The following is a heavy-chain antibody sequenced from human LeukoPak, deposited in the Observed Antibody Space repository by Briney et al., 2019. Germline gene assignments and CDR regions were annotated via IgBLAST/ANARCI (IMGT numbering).Heavy chain of an antibody. Sequence: GGSLRLSCAASGFTFSSYEMNWVRQAPGKGLEWVSYISSSGSTIYYADPVKGRFTIPRDNAKNSLYLQMNSLRAEDTAVYYCARSRTGYTPVAYFDYWGQGTLVTVSS. CDR1: GFTFSSYE. J-gene: IGHJ4*02. CDR3: ARSRTGYTPVAYFDY. D-gene: IGHD6-19*01. V-gene: IGHV3-48*03. CDR2: ISSSGSTI.